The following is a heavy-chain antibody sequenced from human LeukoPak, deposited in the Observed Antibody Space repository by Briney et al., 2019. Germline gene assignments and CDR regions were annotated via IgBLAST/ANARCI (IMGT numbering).Heavy chain of an antibody. J-gene: IGHJ5*02. Sequence: ASVKVSCKASGYTFTSYGISWVRQAPGQGREWRGWISAYNGNTNYAQKLQGRVTMTTDTSTSTAYMELSRLRSDDTAVYYCAMSQPMVRGVMSWFDPWGQGTLVTVSS. CDR2: ISAYNGNT. V-gene: IGHV1-18*01. CDR3: AMSQPMVRGVMSWFDP. CDR1: GYTFTSYG. D-gene: IGHD3-10*01.